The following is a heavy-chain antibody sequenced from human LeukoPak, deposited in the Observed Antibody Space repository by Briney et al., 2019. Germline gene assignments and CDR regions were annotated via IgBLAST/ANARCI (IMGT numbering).Heavy chain of an antibody. CDR3: SLARSEYHYGMDV. V-gene: IGHV6-1*01. Sequence: SQTLSLTCAISGDIVSSISVAWNWIRQSPSRGLEWLGRTYYRSKWYYEYAVSVKSRINISPDTSKNQFSLQLTSVTPEDTAVYYCSLARSEYHYGMDVWGQGTTVTVSS. J-gene: IGHJ6*02. CDR2: TYYRSKWYY. CDR1: GDIVSSISVA.